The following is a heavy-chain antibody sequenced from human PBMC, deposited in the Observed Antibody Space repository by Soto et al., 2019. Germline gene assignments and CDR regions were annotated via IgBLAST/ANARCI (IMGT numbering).Heavy chain of an antibody. D-gene: IGHD1-26*01. CDR3: AKGVGNYWAFDY. Sequence: PGGSLRLSCAASGFTFSSYGMHWVRQAPGKGLEWVAVISYDGSNKYYADSVKGRFTISRDNSKNTLYLQMNSLRAEDTVVYYCAKGVGNYWAFDYWGQGTLVTVSS. CDR2: ISYDGSNK. J-gene: IGHJ4*02. CDR1: GFTFSSYG. V-gene: IGHV3-30*18.